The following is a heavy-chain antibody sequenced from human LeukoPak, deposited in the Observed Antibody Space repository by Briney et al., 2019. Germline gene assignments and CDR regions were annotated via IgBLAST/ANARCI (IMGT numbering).Heavy chain of an antibody. CDR1: GFTFSSYW. Sequence: GGSLRLSCAASGFTFSSYWMHWVRQAPGKGLVWVSRINSDGSSTSYADSVKGRFTISRDNAKNTLYLQMNSLRAEDTAVYYCARAPPPGFYYYYYYMDVWGKGTTVTVFS. CDR2: INSDGSST. CDR3: ARAPPPGFYYYYYYMDV. V-gene: IGHV3-74*01. J-gene: IGHJ6*03.